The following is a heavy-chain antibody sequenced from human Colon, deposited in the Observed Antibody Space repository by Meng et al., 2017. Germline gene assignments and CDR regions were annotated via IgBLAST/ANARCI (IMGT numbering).Heavy chain of an antibody. J-gene: IGHJ2*01. CDR2: IDHTGNT. D-gene: IGHD3-22*01. Sequence: QVQRPGSGPGVGKPSGTLSLTCAVSGGSISSGDWWSWVRQPPGKGLEWIAEIDHTGNTNYNPSLKSRVTISVDKSKNQFSLKLSSVTAADTAVYYCARGYYDSSGYGYWYFDLWGRGTLVTVSS. CDR3: ARGYYDSSGYGYWYFDL. CDR1: GGSISSGDW. V-gene: IGHV4-4*02.